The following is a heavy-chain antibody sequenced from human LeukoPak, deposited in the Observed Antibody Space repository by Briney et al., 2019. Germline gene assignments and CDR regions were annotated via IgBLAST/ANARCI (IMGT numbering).Heavy chain of an antibody. V-gene: IGHV3-11*01. CDR2: VSQSGTTI. CDR3: AREGHTYGSDY. J-gene: IGHJ4*02. Sequence: GSLRLSCTSSGFTFSDYYMSWIRQAPGKGLEWISYVSQSGTTIYYADSMKGRFTISRDNGKNSLYLQMNSLRAGDTGMYYCAREGHTYGSDYWGQGTLVTVSS. D-gene: IGHD3-10*01. CDR1: GFTFSDYY.